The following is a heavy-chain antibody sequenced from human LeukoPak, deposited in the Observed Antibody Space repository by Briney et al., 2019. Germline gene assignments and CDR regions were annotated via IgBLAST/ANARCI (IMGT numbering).Heavy chain of an antibody. J-gene: IGHJ4*02. CDR3: ATELEGLANGEEVDY. CDR2: INPSGGST. V-gene: IGHV1-46*01. CDR1: GYTFTSYY. Sequence: GASVKVSCKASGYTFTSYYMHWVRQAPGQGLEWMGIINPSGGSTSYAQKFQGRVTMTRDTSTSTVYMELSSLRSEDTAVYYCATELEGLANGEEVDYWGQGTLVTVSS. D-gene: IGHD4-17*01.